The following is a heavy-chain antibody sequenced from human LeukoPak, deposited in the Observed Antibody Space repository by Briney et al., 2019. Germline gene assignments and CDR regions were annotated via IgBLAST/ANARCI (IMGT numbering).Heavy chain of an antibody. CDR3: AKDYKGRYRSEVEGLRHFDD. CDR2: INGDGGDT. D-gene: IGHD5-18*01. J-gene: IGHJ4*02. V-gene: IGHV3-43*02. Sequence: PGGSLRLSCAASGFTFSAHAMHWVRQAPGRGLEWVSLINGDGGDTNYADSVKGRFTISRDNIRNSLFLQMKSLRGEDTALYYCAKDYKGRYRSEVEGLRHFDDWGQGILVTVSS. CDR1: GFTFSAHA.